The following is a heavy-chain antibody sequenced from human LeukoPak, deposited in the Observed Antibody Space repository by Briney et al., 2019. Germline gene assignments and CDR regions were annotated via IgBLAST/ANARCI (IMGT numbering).Heavy chain of an antibody. D-gene: IGHD1-26*01. CDR2: ISGSGGST. CDR3: AKDPYSGSYSHWFDP. CDR1: GFTFSSYA. Sequence: GGSLRLSCAASGFTFSSYAMSWVRQAPGKGLEWVSAISGSGGSTYYADSVKGRFTISRDNSKNTLCLQMNSLRAEDTAVYYCAKDPYSGSYSHWFDPWGQGTLVTVSS. J-gene: IGHJ5*02. V-gene: IGHV3-23*01.